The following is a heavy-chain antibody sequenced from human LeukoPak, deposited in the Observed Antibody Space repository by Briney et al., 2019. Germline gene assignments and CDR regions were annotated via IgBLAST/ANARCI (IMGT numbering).Heavy chain of an antibody. CDR2: ISSTSSTI. J-gene: IGHJ5*02. D-gene: IGHD1-26*01. CDR1: GFTFSSFS. CDR3: AKGGVGATDWFDP. Sequence: GGSLRLSCAASGFTFSSFSMNWVRQAPGKGLEWVSYISSTSSTIYYADSVKGRFTISRDNSKNTLYLQLNSLRAEDTAVYYCAKGGVGATDWFDPWGQGTLVTVSS. V-gene: IGHV3-48*01.